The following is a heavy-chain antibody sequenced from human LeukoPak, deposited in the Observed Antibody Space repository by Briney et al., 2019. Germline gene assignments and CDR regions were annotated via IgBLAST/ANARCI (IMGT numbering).Heavy chain of an antibody. CDR3: ARHVNRRYPYYDISPGAAGY. Sequence: SETLSLTCTVSGGSISSSSYYWGWIRQPPGKGLEWIGSIYYSGSTYYNPSLKSRVTISVDTSKNQFSLKLSSVTAADPAVYYCARHVNRRYPYYDISPGAAGYWGQGTLVTVSS. J-gene: IGHJ4*02. V-gene: IGHV4-39*01. D-gene: IGHD3-9*01. CDR1: GGSISSSSYY. CDR2: IYYSGST.